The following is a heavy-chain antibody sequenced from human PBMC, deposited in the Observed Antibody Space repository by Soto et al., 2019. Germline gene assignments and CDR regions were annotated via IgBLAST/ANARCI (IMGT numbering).Heavy chain of an antibody. CDR1: GFTFSSYG. Sequence: EAQLLESGGGLVRPGGSLRLSCAASGFTFSSYGMTWVRQAQGKGLEWVSSITGNGDSSHYADSVTGRFTISRDNSRSTLYLQMNSLRVEDTAVDYCAKDPYCSGLSWYSKAVDIWGLGTVVTVSS. D-gene: IGHD2-15*01. CDR3: AKDPYCSGLSWYSKAVDI. V-gene: IGHV3-23*01. J-gene: IGHJ3*02. CDR2: ITGNGDSS.